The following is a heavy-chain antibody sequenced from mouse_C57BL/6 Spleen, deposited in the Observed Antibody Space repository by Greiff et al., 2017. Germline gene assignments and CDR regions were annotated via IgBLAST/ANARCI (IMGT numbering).Heavy chain of an antibody. CDR1: GYTFTDYE. V-gene: IGHV1-15*01. CDR3: TQKGIITTVVEDY. D-gene: IGHD1-1*01. Sequence: VQRVESGAELVRPGASVTLSCKASGYTFTDYEMHWVKQTPVHGLEWIGAIDPETGGTAYNQKFKGKAILTADKSSSTAYMELRSLTSEDSAVYYCTQKGIITTVVEDYWGQGTTLTVSS. CDR2: IDPETGGT. J-gene: IGHJ2*01.